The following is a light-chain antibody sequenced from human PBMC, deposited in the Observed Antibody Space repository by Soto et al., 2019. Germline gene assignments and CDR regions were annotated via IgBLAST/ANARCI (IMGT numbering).Light chain of an antibody. Sequence: DIPMTQSPSTLSASVGDRVTITCRASQTIRSWLAWYQQKPGKAPKLLIFDASILESGVPSRFSGSGSGTDFTLSISSLQPDDFGTYYCQQYNDYSYTFGQGTKLEIK. CDR3: QQYNDYSYT. CDR1: QTIRSW. J-gene: IGKJ2*01. V-gene: IGKV1-5*01. CDR2: DAS.